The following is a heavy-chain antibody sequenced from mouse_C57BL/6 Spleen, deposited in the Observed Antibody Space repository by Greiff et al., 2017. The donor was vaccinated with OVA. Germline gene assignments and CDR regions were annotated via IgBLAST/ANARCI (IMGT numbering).Heavy chain of an antibody. V-gene: IGHV7-3*01. D-gene: IGHD1-1*01. CDR3: ARPTVVATDWYFDV. CDR1: FPFTDYY. Sequence: EVKLMESGGGLVQPGGFPFTDYYMSWVRQPPGKALEWLGFIRNKANGYTTEYSASVKGRFTISRDNSQSILYLQMNALRAEDSATYYCARPTVVATDWYFDVWGTGTTVTVSS. J-gene: IGHJ1*03. CDR2: IRNKANGYTT.